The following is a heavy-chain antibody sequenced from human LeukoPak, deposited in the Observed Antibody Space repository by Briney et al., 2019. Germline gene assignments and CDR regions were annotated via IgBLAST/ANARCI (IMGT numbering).Heavy chain of an antibody. Sequence: ASVKVSCKASGYTFTGYYMHWVRQAPGQGLEWMGWINPNSGGTNYAQKFQGRVTMTRDTSISTAYMELRSLRSDDTAVYYCARDNYQPAIWSGYYTGIDYWGQGTLVTVSS. V-gene: IGHV1-2*02. CDR3: ARDNYQPAIWSGYYTGIDY. J-gene: IGHJ4*02. CDR1: GYTFTGYY. D-gene: IGHD3-3*01. CDR2: INPNSGGT.